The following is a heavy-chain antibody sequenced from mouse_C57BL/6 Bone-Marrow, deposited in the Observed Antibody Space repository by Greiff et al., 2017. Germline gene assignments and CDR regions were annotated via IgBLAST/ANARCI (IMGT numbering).Heavy chain of an antibody. CDR3: ARGKKLAWFAY. Sequence: QVQLQQSGAELVKPGASVKISCKASGYAFSSYWMNWVKQRPGRGLAWIGQIYPGDGDTNYNGKFKGKATLTADKSSSTAYMQLSSLTSEDSAVYFCARGKKLAWFAYWGQGTLVTVSA. CDR1: GYAFSSYW. V-gene: IGHV1-80*01. CDR2: IYPGDGDT. J-gene: IGHJ3*01.